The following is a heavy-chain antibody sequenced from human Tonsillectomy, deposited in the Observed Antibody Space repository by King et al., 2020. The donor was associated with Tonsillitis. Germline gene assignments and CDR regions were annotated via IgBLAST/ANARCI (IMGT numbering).Heavy chain of an antibody. CDR3: ARDGAGYSYGYSHFDY. D-gene: IGHD5-18*01. CDR1: GFIFSGYW. CDR2: IKQDGSEK. V-gene: IGHV3-7*01. Sequence: VQLVESGGGLVQPGGSLRLSCAASGFIFSGYWMSWVRQAPGKGLEWVANIKQDGSEKYYVGSVKGRFTISRENAENSLYLQMNSLTAEDTAVYYCARDGAGYSYGYSHFDYWGQGTLVTVSS. J-gene: IGHJ4*02.